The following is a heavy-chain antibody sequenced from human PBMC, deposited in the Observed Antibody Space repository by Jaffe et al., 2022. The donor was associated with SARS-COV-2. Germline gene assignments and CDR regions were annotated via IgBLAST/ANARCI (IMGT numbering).Heavy chain of an antibody. Sequence: QVQLQESGPGLVKPSQTLSLTCTVSGGSISSGDYYWSWIRQPPGKGLEWIGYIYYSGSTYYNPSLKSRVTISVDTSKNQFSLKLSSVTAADTAVYYCAREGGGYYYDSSGYFDPWGQGTLVTVSS. CDR1: GGSISSGDYY. D-gene: IGHD3-22*01. CDR2: IYYSGST. CDR3: AREGGGYYYDSSGYFDP. V-gene: IGHV4-30-4*01. J-gene: IGHJ5*02.